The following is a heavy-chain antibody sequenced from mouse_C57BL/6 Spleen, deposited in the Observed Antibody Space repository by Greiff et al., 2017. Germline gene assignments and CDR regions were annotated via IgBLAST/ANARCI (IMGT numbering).Heavy chain of an antibody. CDR3: ARPPYLNGSSHYAMDY. CDR1: GYTFTSYW. J-gene: IGHJ4*01. V-gene: IGHV1-7*01. Sequence: QVHVKQSGAELAKPGASVKLSCKASGYTFTSYWMHWVKQRPGQGLEWIGYINPSSGYTKYNQKFKDKATLTADKSSSTAYMQLSSLTYEDSAVYYCARPPYLNGSSHYAMDYWGQGTSVTVSS. D-gene: IGHD1-1*01. CDR2: INPSSGYT.